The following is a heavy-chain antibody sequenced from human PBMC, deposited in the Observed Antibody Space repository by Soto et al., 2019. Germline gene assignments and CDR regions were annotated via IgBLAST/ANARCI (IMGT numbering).Heavy chain of an antibody. D-gene: IGHD3-10*01. CDR1: GGSISSSSYY. CDR3: ASAWGYGSGSSTARYYYGMDV. CDR2: IYYSGST. Sequence: SETLSLTCTVSGGSISSSSYYWGWIRQPPGKGLEWIGSIYYSGSTYYNPSLKSRVTISVDTSKNQFSLKLSSVTAADTVVYYCASAWGYGSGSSTARYYYGMDVWGQGTTVTVSS. V-gene: IGHV4-39*01. J-gene: IGHJ6*02.